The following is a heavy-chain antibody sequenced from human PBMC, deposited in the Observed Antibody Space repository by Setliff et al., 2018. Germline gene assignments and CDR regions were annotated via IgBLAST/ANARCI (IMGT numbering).Heavy chain of an antibody. CDR3: ARIMGIVGDNWFDP. J-gene: IGHJ5*02. CDR1: GYSFTNYY. D-gene: IGHD1-26*01. CDR2: FDPEDGET. Sequence: ASVKVSCKASGYSFTNYYIHWVRQAPGKGLEWMGGFDPEDGETIYAQKFQGRVTMTEDTSTDTAYMELSRLRSDDTAVYYCARIMGIVGDNWFDPWGQGTLVTVSS. V-gene: IGHV1-24*01.